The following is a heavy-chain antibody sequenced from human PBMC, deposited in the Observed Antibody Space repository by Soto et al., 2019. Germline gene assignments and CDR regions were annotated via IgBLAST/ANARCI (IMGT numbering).Heavy chain of an antibody. D-gene: IGHD5-18*01. Sequence: PGGSLRLSCAASGFTFSSYSMNWVRQAPGRGLEWVSSISGSSTYIYYADSLKGRFTISRDNAKNSLYLQINSLRAEDTAVYYCARDQGSYGYLGYFDYWGQGTLVTVSS. CDR1: GFTFSSYS. V-gene: IGHV3-21*01. CDR2: ISGSSTYI. CDR3: ARDQGSYGYLGYFDY. J-gene: IGHJ4*02.